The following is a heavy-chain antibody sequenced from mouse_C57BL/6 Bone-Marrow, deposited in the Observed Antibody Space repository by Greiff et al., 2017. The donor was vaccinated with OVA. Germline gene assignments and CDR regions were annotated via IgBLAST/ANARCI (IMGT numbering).Heavy chain of an antibody. D-gene: IGHD2-2*01. V-gene: IGHV5-4*01. J-gene: IGHJ2*01. Sequence: EVKLVESGGGLVKPGGSLKLSCAASGFTFSSYAMSWVRQTPEKRLEWVATISDGGSYTYYPDKVKGRFTISRDNAKNNLYLQMSHRKSEDTAMYYCAREGVTTRYYFDYWGQGTTLTVSS. CDR1: GFTFSSYA. CDR2: ISDGGSYT. CDR3: AREGVTTRYYFDY.